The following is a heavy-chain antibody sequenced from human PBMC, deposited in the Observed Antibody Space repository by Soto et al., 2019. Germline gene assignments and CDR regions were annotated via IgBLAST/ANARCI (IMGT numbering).Heavy chain of an antibody. J-gene: IGHJ4*02. V-gene: IGHV1-3*01. CDR1: GCTFTSYA. CDR2: INAGNGNT. CDR3: ARVALRFLEWLSYFDY. Sequence: ASVKVSCKASGCTFTSYAMHWVRQAPGQRLEWMGWINAGNGNTKYSQKFQGRVTITRDTSASTAYMELSSLRSEDTAVYYCARVALRFLEWLSYFDYWGQGTLVTVSS. D-gene: IGHD3-3*01.